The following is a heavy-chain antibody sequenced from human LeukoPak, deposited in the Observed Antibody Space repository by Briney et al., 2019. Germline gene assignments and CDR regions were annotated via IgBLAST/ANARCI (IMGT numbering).Heavy chain of an antibody. D-gene: IGHD3-3*01. Sequence: ASETLSLTCTVSGGSISSYYWSWIRQPPGKGLEWIGYIYYSGSTNYSPSLKSRVTISVDTSKNQFSLKLSSVTAADTAVYYCASGRYDFWSGYLVLDYWGQGTLVTVSS. J-gene: IGHJ4*02. CDR2: IYYSGST. CDR3: ASGRYDFWSGYLVLDY. CDR1: GGSISSYY. V-gene: IGHV4-59*01.